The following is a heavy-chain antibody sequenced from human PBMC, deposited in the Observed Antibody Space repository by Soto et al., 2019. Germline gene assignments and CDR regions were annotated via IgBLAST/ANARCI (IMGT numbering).Heavy chain of an antibody. Sequence: QLQLQESGPGLVKPSETLSLTCTVSGDSISSNIYYWGWIRQPPGRGLEWIGTIYYSGRTFYSPSLKSRVTMSVNTGKNQFSPRLSSVTAADTAVYYCASQAGVGTRGGACYFDSWGQGTLVTVSS. V-gene: IGHV4-39*01. J-gene: IGHJ4*02. CDR1: GDSISSNIYY. CDR3: ASQAGVGTRGGACYFDS. CDR2: IYYSGRT. D-gene: IGHD6-13*01.